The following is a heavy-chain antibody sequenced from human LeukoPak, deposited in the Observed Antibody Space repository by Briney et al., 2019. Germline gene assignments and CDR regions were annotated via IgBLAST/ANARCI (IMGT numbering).Heavy chain of an antibody. V-gene: IGHV5-51*01. Sequence: GESLKIPCKGSGYSFTSYWIGWVRQMPGKGLEWMGVIYPGDSDTRYSPSFQGQVTISGDTSIKTAYLQWSSLKASDSAMYYCARGRVGTTPGLDYWGQGTLVSVSS. CDR3: ARGRVGTTPGLDY. D-gene: IGHD1-26*01. CDR1: GYSFTSYW. CDR2: IYPGDSDT. J-gene: IGHJ4*02.